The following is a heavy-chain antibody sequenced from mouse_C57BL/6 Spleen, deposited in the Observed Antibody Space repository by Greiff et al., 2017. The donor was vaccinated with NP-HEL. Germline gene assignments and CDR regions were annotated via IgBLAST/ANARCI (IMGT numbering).Heavy chain of an antibody. J-gene: IGHJ3*01. D-gene: IGHD4-1*01. CDR3: ARGTGTAY. CDR1: GYTFTSYG. Sequence: VQLQQSGAELARPGASVKLSCKASGYTFTSYGISWVKQRTGQGLEWIGEIYPRSGNTYYTEKFKGKATLTADKSSSTAYMELRSLTSEDSAVYFCARGTGTAYWGQGTLVTVSA. CDR2: IYPRSGNT. V-gene: IGHV1-81*01.